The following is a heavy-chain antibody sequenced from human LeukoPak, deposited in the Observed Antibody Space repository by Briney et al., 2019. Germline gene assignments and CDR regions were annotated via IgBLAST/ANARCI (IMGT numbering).Heavy chain of an antibody. CDR3: ARNYGGYDGTDY. J-gene: IGHJ4*02. D-gene: IGHD5-12*01. Sequence: GGSLRLSCAASGFTFDDYGMSWVRHAPGKGLEWVSGINWSGGSTGYADSVKGRFTISRDKAKSSLYLQMNSLGAEDTALYYCARNYGGYDGTDYWGQGTLVTVSS. V-gene: IGHV3-20*04. CDR1: GFTFDDYG. CDR2: INWSGGST.